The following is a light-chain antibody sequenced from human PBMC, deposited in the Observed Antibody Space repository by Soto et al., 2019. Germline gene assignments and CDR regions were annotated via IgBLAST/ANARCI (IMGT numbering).Light chain of an antibody. CDR2: GNS. Sequence: QTVVTQPPSVSGAPGQRVTISCTGSSSNIGAGFDVHWYQQLPGTAPKLLIYGNSRRPSGVPDRFSGSKSGTSASLAITGLQAEDEAHYYCQSYDISLTGFWIFGGGTKVTVL. J-gene: IGLJ2*01. CDR1: SSNIGAGFD. CDR3: QSYDISLTGFWI. V-gene: IGLV1-40*01.